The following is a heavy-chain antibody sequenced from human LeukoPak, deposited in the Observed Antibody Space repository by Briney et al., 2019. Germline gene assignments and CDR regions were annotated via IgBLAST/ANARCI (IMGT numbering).Heavy chain of an antibody. J-gene: IGHJ4*02. V-gene: IGHV7-4-1*02. CDR1: GYTFTSYA. CDR2: INTNTGNP. D-gene: IGHD3-10*01. Sequence: GASVKVSCKASGYTFTSYAMNWVRQAPGQGLGWMGWINTNTGNPTYAQGFTGRFVFSLDPSVSTAYLQISSLKAEDTAVYYCARSDFGSGSYQGPDIDYWGQGTLVTVSS. CDR3: ARSDFGSGSYQGPDIDY.